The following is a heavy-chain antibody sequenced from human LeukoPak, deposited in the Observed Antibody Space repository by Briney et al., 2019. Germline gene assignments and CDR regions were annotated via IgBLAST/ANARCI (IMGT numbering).Heavy chain of an antibody. CDR2: INPRGST. CDR1: GGSFSGYY. D-gene: IGHD3-3*01. Sequence: SETLSLSCGVYGGSFSGYYWSWIRQPPGKGLEWIGEINPRGSTNYNPSLKSRVTISVDTSKNQFSLKLSSVTAADTAVYYCARLNNRYYDFWSGYYKVEYYMDVWGKGTTVTVSS. V-gene: IGHV4-34*01. CDR3: ARLNNRYYDFWSGYYKVEYYMDV. J-gene: IGHJ6*03.